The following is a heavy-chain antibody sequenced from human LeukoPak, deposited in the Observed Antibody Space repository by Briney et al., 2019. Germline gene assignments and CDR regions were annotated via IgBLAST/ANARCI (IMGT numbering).Heavy chain of an antibody. V-gene: IGHV4-34*01. J-gene: IGHJ4*02. CDR1: GGSFSGFY. D-gene: IGHD1-26*01. Sequence: PSETLSLTCAVYGGSFSGFYWSWIRQPPGKGPEWIGEINHSGSTNYNPSLKSRLTISVDTSKNQISLKLSSVTAADTAVYYCVRGVGIDPPDFWGQGTLVTVSS. CDR3: VRGVGIDPPDF. CDR2: INHSGST.